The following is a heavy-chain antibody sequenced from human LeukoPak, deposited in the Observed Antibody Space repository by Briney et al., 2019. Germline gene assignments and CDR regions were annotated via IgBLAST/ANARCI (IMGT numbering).Heavy chain of an antibody. V-gene: IGHV1-69*06. Sequence: GASVKVSCKASGATFSSYAISWVRQAPGQGLEWMGGIIPIFGTANYAQKFQGRVTITADKSTSTAYMELSSLRSEDTAVYYCARAPGDTTPPHCDYWGQGTLVTVSS. D-gene: IGHD1-14*01. CDR3: ARAPGDTTPPHCDY. CDR1: GATFSSYA. J-gene: IGHJ4*02. CDR2: IIPIFGTA.